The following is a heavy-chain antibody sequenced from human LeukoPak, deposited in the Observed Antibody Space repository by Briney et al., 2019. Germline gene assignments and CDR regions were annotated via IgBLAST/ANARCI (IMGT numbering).Heavy chain of an antibody. CDR2: ISAYNGNT. V-gene: IGHV1-18*01. CDR1: DYTFTSYG. J-gene: IGHJ4*02. CDR3: ARARYCSGGSCYWGSFDY. D-gene: IGHD2-15*01. Sequence: ASVKVSCKASDYTFTSYGISWVRQAPGQGLEWMGWISAYNGNTNYAQKLQGRVTMTTDTSTSTAYMELSSLRSEDTAVYYCARARYCSGGSCYWGSFDYWGQGTLVTVSS.